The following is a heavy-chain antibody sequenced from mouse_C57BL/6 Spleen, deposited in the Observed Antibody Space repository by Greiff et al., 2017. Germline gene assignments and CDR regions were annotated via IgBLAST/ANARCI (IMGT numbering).Heavy chain of an antibody. CDR2: IDPSDSYT. Sequence: QVQLQQPGAELVMPGASVKLSCKASGYTFTSYWMHWVKQRPGQGLEWIGEIDPSDSYTNSNQKFKGKSTLTVYKSSSTAYMQLSSLTSEDSAVYYCARGSAMDYWGQGTSVTVSS. V-gene: IGHV1-69*01. J-gene: IGHJ4*01. CDR1: GYTFTSYW. CDR3: ARGSAMDY.